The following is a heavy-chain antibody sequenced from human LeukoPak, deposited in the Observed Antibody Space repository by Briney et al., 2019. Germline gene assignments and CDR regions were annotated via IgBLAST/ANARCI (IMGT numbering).Heavy chain of an antibody. CDR3: AKVSAGSLDY. CDR2: ISATGGST. D-gene: IGHD3-10*01. V-gene: IGHV3-23*01. Sequence: GGSLRLSCAASGFTFTLYAMSWVRQAPGKGLEWVSGISATGGSTYYADSVQGRFTISRDNSKNTLYLQMNSLRAGDTAVYYCAKVSAGSLDYWGQGTLVTV. J-gene: IGHJ4*02. CDR1: GFTFTLYA.